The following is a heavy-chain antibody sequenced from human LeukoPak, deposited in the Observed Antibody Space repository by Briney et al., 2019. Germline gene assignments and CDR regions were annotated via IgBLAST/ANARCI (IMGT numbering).Heavy chain of an antibody. CDR2: IYYSGST. D-gene: IGHD1-26*01. V-gene: IGHV4-39*07. CDR1: GGSISSSSYY. CDR3: ARTSGSYYGAIDY. Sequence: SETLSLTCTVSGGSISSSSYYWGWIRQPPGKGLEWIGSIYYSGSTYYNPSLKSRVTISVDTSKNQFSLKLSSVTAADTAVYYCARTSGSYYGAIDYWGQGTLVTVSS. J-gene: IGHJ4*02.